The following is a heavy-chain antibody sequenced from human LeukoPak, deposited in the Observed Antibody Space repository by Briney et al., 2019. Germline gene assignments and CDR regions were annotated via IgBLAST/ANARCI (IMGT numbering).Heavy chain of an antibody. D-gene: IGHD6-13*01. CDR2: INPNSGGT. CDR3: ARDIAAAGLPDY. Sequence: ASVKVSCKASGYTFTGYYMHWVRQAPGQGLEWMGWINPNSGGTNYAQKFQGRVTMTRDTSISTAYMELRSLRSDDTAVYYCARDIAAAGLPDYWGQGTLVTVSS. CDR1: GYTFTGYY. V-gene: IGHV1-2*02. J-gene: IGHJ4*02.